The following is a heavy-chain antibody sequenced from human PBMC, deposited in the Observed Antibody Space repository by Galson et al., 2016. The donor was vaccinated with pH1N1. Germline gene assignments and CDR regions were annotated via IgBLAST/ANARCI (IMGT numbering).Heavy chain of an antibody. V-gene: IGHV3-30-3*01. CDR3: ARDHVYGDYFERFFDL. CDR1: GFTFISYA. Sequence: LRLSCAASGFTFISYAMSWVRQAPGKGLEWVAVISYVESNKDYADSVKGRFTVSRDNSKNTLYLQMNSLRAEDTALYYCARDHVYGDYFERFFDLWGRGTLVTVSS. CDR2: ISYVESNK. D-gene: IGHD4-17*01. J-gene: IGHJ2*01.